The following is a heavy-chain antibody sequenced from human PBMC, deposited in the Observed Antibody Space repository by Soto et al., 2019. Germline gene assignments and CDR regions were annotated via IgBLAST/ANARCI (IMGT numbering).Heavy chain of an antibody. J-gene: IGHJ4*02. Sequence: EVQLLESGGGLVQPGGSLRLSCAASGFTFSSYAMSWVRQAPGKGLEWVSAINSRGGSTYYADSVKGRFTISIDSSKNTLYLQMNSLRAEDTAVYYCAKDRSSTSCYAFDYWGQGTLVTVSS. CDR3: AKDRSSTSCYAFDY. CDR2: INSRGGST. CDR1: GFTFSSYA. V-gene: IGHV3-23*01. D-gene: IGHD2-2*01.